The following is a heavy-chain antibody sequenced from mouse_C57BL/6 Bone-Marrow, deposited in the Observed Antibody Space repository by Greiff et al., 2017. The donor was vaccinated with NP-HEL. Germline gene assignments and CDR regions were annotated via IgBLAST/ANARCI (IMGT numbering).Heavy chain of an antibody. CDR1: GFTFSDYY. CDR3: ARPYTGY. Sequence: EVKLMESGGGLVQPGGSLKLSCVASGFTFSDYYMYWVRQTPEKRLEWVAYISNGGGSTYYPDTVKGRFTISRDNAKNTLYLQMSRLKSEDTAMYYCARPYTGYWGQGTSVTVSS. V-gene: IGHV5-12*01. CDR2: ISNGGGST. J-gene: IGHJ4*01.